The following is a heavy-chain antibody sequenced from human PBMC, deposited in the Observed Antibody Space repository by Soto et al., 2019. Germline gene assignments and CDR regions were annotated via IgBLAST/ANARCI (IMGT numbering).Heavy chain of an antibody. Sequence: PSETLSLTCTFSGGSISSYYWSWIRQPPGKGLEWIGYIYYSGSTNYNPSLKSRVTISVDTSKNQFSLKLSSVTAADTAVYYCARALILTGYYIHDAFDIWGQGTMVTVS. CDR1: GGSISSYY. J-gene: IGHJ3*02. CDR2: IYYSGST. V-gene: IGHV4-59*01. D-gene: IGHD3-9*01. CDR3: ARALILTGYYIHDAFDI.